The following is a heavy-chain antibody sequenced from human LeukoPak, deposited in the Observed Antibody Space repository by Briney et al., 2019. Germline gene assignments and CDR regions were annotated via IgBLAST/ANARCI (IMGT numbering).Heavy chain of an antibody. CDR3: ARDIGVAAACPKTNPSLILDY. CDR2: MNPCGGST. V-gene: IGHV1-46*01. Sequence: ASGKVAWKESGYTFTSYYVHWVRQAAGQGLEGMRIMNPCGGSTSYAQKFQGRVTMTRDTSTSTVYMELSSLRSEDTAVYYCARDIGVAAACPKTNPSLILDYWGQETLVTVSS. CDR1: GYTFTSYY. J-gene: IGHJ4*02. D-gene: IGHD6-13*01.